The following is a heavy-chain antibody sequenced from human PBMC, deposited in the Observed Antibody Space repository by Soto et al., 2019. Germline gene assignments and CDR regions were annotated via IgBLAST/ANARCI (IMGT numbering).Heavy chain of an antibody. CDR3: THSKVYDSSGYPLFDP. V-gene: IGHV3-49*03. CDR2: IRSKAYGGTT. D-gene: IGHD3-22*01. J-gene: IGHJ5*02. Sequence: SLRLSCTASGFTFGDYAMSWFRQAPGKGLEWVGFIRSKAYGGTTEYAASVKGRFTISRDDSKSIAYLQMNSLKTEDTAVYYCTHSKVYDSSGYPLFDPCGQRTLVTVSS. CDR1: GFTFGDYA.